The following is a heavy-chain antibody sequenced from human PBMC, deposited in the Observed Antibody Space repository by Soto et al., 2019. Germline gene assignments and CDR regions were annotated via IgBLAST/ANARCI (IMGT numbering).Heavy chain of an antibody. Sequence: GGSLRLSCAASGFTFDSYSMNWVRQAPGKGLEWVSYIDSSSSNKHYADSVKGRFTISRDNAKNALYLQMSSLRDEDTAVYYCARDDDSAMALNFAYWGQGTLVTVSS. V-gene: IGHV3-48*02. CDR1: GFTFDSYS. J-gene: IGHJ4*02. CDR3: ARDDDSAMALNFAY. D-gene: IGHD5-18*01. CDR2: IDSSSSNK.